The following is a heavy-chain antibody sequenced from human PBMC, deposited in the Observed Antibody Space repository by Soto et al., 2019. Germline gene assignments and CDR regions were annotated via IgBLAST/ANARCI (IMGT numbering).Heavy chain of an antibody. J-gene: IGHJ4*02. Sequence: PGGSLRLSCTTSGFTFGDYAMSWVRQAPGKGLEWVGFIRSKAYGGTTQYAASVKGRFTISRDDSKSIAYLQMNSLKTEATAVYYCPSHYDCSAYYVAKIDYWGQGALVTVSS. CDR2: IRSKAYGGTT. CDR3: PSHYDCSAYYVAKIDY. CDR1: GFTFGDYA. D-gene: IGHD3-22*01. V-gene: IGHV3-49*04.